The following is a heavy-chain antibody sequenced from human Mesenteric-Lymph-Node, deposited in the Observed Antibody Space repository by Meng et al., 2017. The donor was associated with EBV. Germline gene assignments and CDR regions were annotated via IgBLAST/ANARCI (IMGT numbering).Heavy chain of an antibody. Sequence: LQLQAAGSRPLKPSQTLPLTRAVSGGSVSSGGYSWSWIRQPPGKGPEWIGYIYHFGSPNYNPSLKSRVTISVDRSKNQFSLNLTSMTAADTAVYYCARRGIAEGFDFWGQGTLVTVSS. V-gene: IGHV4-30-2*01. J-gene: IGHJ4*02. CDR3: ARRGIAEGFDF. CDR2: IYHFGSP. CDR1: GGSVSSGGYS.